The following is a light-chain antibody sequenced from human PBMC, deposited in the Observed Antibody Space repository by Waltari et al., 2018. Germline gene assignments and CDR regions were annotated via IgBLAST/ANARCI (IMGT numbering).Light chain of an antibody. CDR2: AVD. CDR3: CSYAGFTTPWV. Sequence: YQPHPGKAAKLRIYAVDKRPSGVSNRFSGSKSGNTTSLTISGLQAEDEADYFCCSYAGFTTPWVFGGGTKLTVL. J-gene: IGLJ3*02. V-gene: IGLV2-23*02.